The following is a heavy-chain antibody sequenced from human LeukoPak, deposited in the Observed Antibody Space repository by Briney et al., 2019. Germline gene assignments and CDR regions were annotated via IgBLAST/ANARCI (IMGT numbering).Heavy chain of an antibody. Sequence: SETLSLTCTVSGDSISNYYWSWIRQSPGTGLEWIGYIYSGGSTYYNPSLKSRVTISVDTSKNQFSLKLSSVTAADTAVYYCARQIVGGGVPGPEDWFDPWGQGTLVTVSS. V-gene: IGHV4-59*08. J-gene: IGHJ5*02. CDR3: ARQIVGGGVPGPEDWFDP. CDR1: GDSISNYY. D-gene: IGHD1-26*01. CDR2: IYSGGST.